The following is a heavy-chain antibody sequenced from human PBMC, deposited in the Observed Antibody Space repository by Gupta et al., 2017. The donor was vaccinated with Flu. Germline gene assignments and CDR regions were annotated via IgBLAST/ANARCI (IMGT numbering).Heavy chain of an antibody. V-gene: IGHV4-31*03. J-gene: IGHJ6*02. CDR3: AREAGGYRYYYGLDV. CDR2: VYYTGQT. D-gene: IGHD1-1*01. Sequence: QLQGSGPGLVKPSQTLSLTDTVSGCSITSSSYYWTWIRQHPRKGLEWIGCVYYTGQTYYNPSLKSRLTISVDTSKDQFSLMLASVTAADTAVYYCAREAGGYRYYYGLDVWDQGTSVTVSS. CDR1: GCSITSSSYY.